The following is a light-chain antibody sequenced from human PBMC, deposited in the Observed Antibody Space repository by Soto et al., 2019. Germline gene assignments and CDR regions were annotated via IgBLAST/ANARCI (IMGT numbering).Light chain of an antibody. CDR2: EVR. Sequence: QSALTQPASVSGSPGQSITISCPGTSSDVGSYSFVSWYQQYPGKAPQVIIFEVRKRPSGVSNRFSGSKSGDTASLTISGLQAEDEADYWCSSYRSSTTVVFGTGTKVTV. J-gene: IGLJ1*01. V-gene: IGLV2-14*01. CDR3: SSYRSSTTVV. CDR1: SSDVGSYSF.